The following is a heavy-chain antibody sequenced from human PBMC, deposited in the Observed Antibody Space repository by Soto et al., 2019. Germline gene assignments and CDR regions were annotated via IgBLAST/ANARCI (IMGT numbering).Heavy chain of an antibody. J-gene: IGHJ5*02. CDR1: GGSISNYY. CDR2: SYYSGST. Sequence: SETLSLTCTVSGGSISNYYWSWIRQPPGQGLEWIGYSYYSGSTNYNPSLKSRVTMSVDTARNQFSLKVSSVTAGDTAVYYCARGGLRFLEWVSWGKGTLVTVSS. V-gene: IGHV4-59*12. D-gene: IGHD3-3*01. CDR3: ARGGLRFLEWVS.